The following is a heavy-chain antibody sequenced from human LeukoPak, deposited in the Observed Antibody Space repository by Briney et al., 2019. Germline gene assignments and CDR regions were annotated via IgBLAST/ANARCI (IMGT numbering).Heavy chain of an antibody. Sequence: PGGSLRLSCEASGFTFSHYGIHWVRQTPGKGLEWVAAISSDGVEKHYADSVKGRFTISRDNSKSTLYLQMNSLRAEDTALYYCAREGHYDILTGYSPVEDYFYYMDVWGKGTTVTVSS. V-gene: IGHV3-30*03. J-gene: IGHJ6*03. D-gene: IGHD3-9*01. CDR1: GFTFSHYG. CDR3: AREGHYDILTGYSPVEDYFYYMDV. CDR2: ISSDGVEK.